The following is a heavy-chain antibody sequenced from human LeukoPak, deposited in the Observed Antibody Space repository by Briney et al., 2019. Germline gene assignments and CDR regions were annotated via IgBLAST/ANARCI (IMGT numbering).Heavy chain of an antibody. V-gene: IGHV4-38-2*01. CDR1: GYSISSGYY. CDR2: IYHSGST. J-gene: IGHJ4*02. CDR3: ARGHSSSWPIDY. Sequence: SETLSLTCAVSGYSISSGYYWGWIRQPPGKGLEWIGSIYHSGSTYYNPSLKSRVTISVDTSKNQFSLKLSSVTAADTAVYYCARGHSSSWPIDYWGQGTLVTVSS. D-gene: IGHD6-13*01.